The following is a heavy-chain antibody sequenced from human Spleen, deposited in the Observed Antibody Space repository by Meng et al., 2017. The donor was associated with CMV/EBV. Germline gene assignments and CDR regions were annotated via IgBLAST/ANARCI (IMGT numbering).Heavy chain of an antibody. Sequence: ASVKVSCKASGYTFTSYGISWVRQAPGQGLEFMGWISDYNGNTDYAQNFQGRVTLTTDSSTGTAYMELRGLRSDDTAVYYCARGGMMWRSGIVIEPATAFDFWGQGTLVTVSS. V-gene: IGHV1-18*01. CDR3: ARGGMMWRSGIVIEPATAFDF. CDR2: ISDYNGNT. D-gene: IGHD2-21*01. CDR1: GYTFTSYG. J-gene: IGHJ4*02.